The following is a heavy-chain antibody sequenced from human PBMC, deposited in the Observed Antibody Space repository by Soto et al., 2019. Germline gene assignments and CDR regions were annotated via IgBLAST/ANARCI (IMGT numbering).Heavy chain of an antibody. CDR1: GFTFSSYG. V-gene: IGHV3-30*18. CDR2: ISYDGSNK. D-gene: IGHD3-22*01. Sequence: GGSLRLSCAASGFTFSSYGMHWVRQAPGKGLEWVAVISYDGSNKYYADSVKGRFTISRDNSKNTLYLQMNSLRAEDTAVYYCAKGEYYDSSGPALGYWGQGTLVTVSS. CDR3: AKGEYYDSSGPALGY. J-gene: IGHJ4*02.